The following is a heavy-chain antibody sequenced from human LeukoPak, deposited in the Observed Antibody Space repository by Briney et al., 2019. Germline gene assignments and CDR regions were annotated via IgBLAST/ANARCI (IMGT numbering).Heavy chain of an antibody. J-gene: IGHJ4*02. Sequence: GGSLRLSCAASGFTFSSYSMNWVRQAPGKGLEWVSSISSSSSYIYYADSVKGRFTISRDNSKNTLYLQMNSLRAEDTAVYYCARDLSGVTGYTYGRGIDYWGQGTLVTVSS. V-gene: IGHV3-21*01. CDR3: ARDLSGVTGYTYGRGIDY. D-gene: IGHD5-18*01. CDR1: GFTFSSYS. CDR2: ISSSSSYI.